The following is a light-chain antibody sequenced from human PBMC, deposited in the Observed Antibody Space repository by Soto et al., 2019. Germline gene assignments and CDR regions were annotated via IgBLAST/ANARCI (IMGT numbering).Light chain of an antibody. CDR1: SSDVGSYNY. Sequence: QSVLTQPASVSGSPGQSITISCTGTSSDVGSYNYVSWYQLHPGKAPKLMIYEVSNRPPGVSNRFSGSKSGDTASLTISGLQAEDEADYYCSSYTTRTTLYVFGTGTKVT. V-gene: IGLV2-14*01. J-gene: IGLJ1*01. CDR2: EVS. CDR3: SSYTTRTTLYV.